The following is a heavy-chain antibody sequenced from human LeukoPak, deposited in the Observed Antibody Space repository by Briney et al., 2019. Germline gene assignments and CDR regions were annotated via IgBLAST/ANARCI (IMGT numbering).Heavy chain of an antibody. V-gene: IGHV3-30*03. Sequence: GGSLRLSCAASGFTFSNYWMTWVRQAPGKGLEWVAVISHDGSNKYYADSVKGRFTISRDNSKNTLYLQMNSLRAEDTAVYYCARVAGSPDTYYFDYWGQGTLVTVSS. CDR3: ARVAGSPDTYYFDY. J-gene: IGHJ4*02. CDR1: GFTFSNYW. D-gene: IGHD2-15*01. CDR2: ISHDGSNK.